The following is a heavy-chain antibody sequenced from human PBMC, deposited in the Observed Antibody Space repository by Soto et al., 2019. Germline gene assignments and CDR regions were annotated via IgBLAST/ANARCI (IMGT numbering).Heavy chain of an antibody. D-gene: IGHD3-22*01. V-gene: IGHV3-48*02. CDR2: ISSSSSTI. Sequence: EVQQVESGGGLVQPGGSLRLSCAASGFTFSSYSMNWVRQAPGKGLEWVSYISSSSSTIYYADSVKGRFTISRDNAKNSLYLQMNSLRDEDTAVYYCARDPPSSNYDSSGYYPEYFQHWGQGTLVTVSS. CDR1: GFTFSSYS. CDR3: ARDPPSSNYDSSGYYPEYFQH. J-gene: IGHJ1*01.